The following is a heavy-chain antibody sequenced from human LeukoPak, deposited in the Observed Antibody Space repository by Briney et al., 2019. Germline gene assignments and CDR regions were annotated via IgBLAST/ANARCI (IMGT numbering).Heavy chain of an antibody. Sequence: SETLSLTCAVYGGSFSGYYWSWIRQPPAKGLEWIGEINHSGSTNYNPSLKSRVTISVDTSKNQFSLKLSSVTAADTAVYYCARGGGIYYSYGYYGYWGQGTLVTVSS. J-gene: IGHJ4*02. D-gene: IGHD5-18*01. V-gene: IGHV4-34*01. CDR3: ARGGGIYYSYGYYGY. CDR2: INHSGST. CDR1: GGSFSGYY.